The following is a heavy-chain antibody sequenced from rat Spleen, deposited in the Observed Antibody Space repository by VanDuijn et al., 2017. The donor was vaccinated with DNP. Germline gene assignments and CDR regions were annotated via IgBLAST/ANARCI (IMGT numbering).Heavy chain of an antibody. CDR3: TRSGYGHFFEY. J-gene: IGHJ2*01. Sequence: QVQLKESGPGLVQPSQTLSLTSTVSGFSLTSSSVHWVRQPPGKGLEWIGTIWSGGGKEYNSVLKSRLNISRDTSKNQVFLQMKSLQTEDTAIYFCTRSGYGHFFEYWGQGVMVTVSA. V-gene: IGHV2-1*01. CDR1: GFSLTSSS. CDR2: IWSGGGK. D-gene: IGHD4-1*01.